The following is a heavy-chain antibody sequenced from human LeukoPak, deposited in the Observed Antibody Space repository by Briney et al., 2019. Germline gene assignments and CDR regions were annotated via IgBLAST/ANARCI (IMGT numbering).Heavy chain of an antibody. CDR3: ARPTPPAIAAAGILH. D-gene: IGHD6-13*01. V-gene: IGHV4-39*01. CDR1: GGSISSSSYY. CDR2: IYYSGST. Sequence: SETLSLXCTVSGGSISSSSYYWGWIRQPPGKGLEWIGSIYYSGSTYYNPSLKSRVTISVDTSKNQFSLKLSSVTAADTAVYYCARPTPPAIAAAGILHWGQGTLVTVSS. J-gene: IGHJ1*01.